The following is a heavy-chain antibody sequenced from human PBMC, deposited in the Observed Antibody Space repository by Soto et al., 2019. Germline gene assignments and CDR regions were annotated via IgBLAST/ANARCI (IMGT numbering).Heavy chain of an antibody. D-gene: IGHD2-15*01. V-gene: IGHV1-18*01. CDR2: ISAYNGNT. CDR1: GYTFTRYG. Sequence: VASVKVSCKASGYTFTRYGIGWVRQAPGQGLEWMGWISAYNGNTNYAQKLQGRVTMTTDTSTSTAYMELRSLRSDDTAVYYCARVTAHIVVVVAAIDYWGQGTLVTVSS. J-gene: IGHJ4*02. CDR3: ARVTAHIVVVVAAIDY.